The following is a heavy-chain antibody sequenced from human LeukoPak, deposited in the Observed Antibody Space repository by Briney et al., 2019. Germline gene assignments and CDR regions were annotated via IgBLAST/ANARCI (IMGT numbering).Heavy chain of an antibody. CDR3: AKDISGYYRPFDY. CDR1: GFSFSGYA. D-gene: IGHD3-22*01. Sequence: GGSLRLSCAASGFSFSGYAMSWVRQAPGKGLEWVSSISGSGSHTYHADSVKGRFTISRDKSKNTLYLQMNSLRAEDTAVYYCAKDISGYYRPFDYWGQGTLVTVSS. J-gene: IGHJ4*02. V-gene: IGHV3-23*01. CDR2: ISGSGSHT.